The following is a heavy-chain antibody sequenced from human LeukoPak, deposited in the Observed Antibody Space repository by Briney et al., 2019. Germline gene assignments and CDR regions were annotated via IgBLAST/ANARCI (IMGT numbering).Heavy chain of an antibody. J-gene: IGHJ4*02. V-gene: IGHV3-7*01. CDR2: IKQDGSEK. CDR1: GFTFRSYW. CDR3: ARSAAAGFDY. D-gene: IGHD6-13*01. Sequence: GGSLRLSCAASGFTFRSYWMSWVRQAPGKGLEWVANIKQDGSEKYYVDSVKGRFTLSRDNAKTSLYLQMNSLRAEDTAVYYCARSAAAGFDYWGQGTLVTVSS.